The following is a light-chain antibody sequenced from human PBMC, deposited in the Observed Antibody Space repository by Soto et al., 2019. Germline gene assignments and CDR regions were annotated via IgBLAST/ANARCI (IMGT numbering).Light chain of an antibody. CDR3: QQCNTPFT. V-gene: IGKV1-5*01. Sequence: DIQMTQSPSTLSASVGDRVAITCRASQNIGSRLAWYQQKPDEAPKLLIYDASSLESGVPLSFGGSGSGTDFTLIISSLQPDDFATYYCQQCNTPFTFGGGTKVEIK. CDR2: DAS. CDR1: QNIGSR. J-gene: IGKJ4*01.